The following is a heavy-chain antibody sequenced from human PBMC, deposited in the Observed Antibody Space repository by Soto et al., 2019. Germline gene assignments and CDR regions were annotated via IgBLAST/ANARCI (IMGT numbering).Heavy chain of an antibody. CDR1: GFTFSSYA. CDR2: ISSNGGST. CDR3: VKEVRGYSGYNWFDP. J-gene: IGHJ5*02. Sequence: PXESLRLSCSASGFTFSSYAMHGVRQAPGKGLEYVSAISSNGGSTYYADSVKGRFTISRDNSKNTLYLQMSSLRAEDTAVYYCVKEVRGYSGYNWFDPWGQGTLVTVSS. V-gene: IGHV3-64D*06. D-gene: IGHD5-12*01.